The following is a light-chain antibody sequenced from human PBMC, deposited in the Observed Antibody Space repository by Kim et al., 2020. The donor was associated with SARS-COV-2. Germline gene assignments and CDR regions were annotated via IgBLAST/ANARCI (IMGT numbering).Light chain of an antibody. CDR1: QGISSY. J-gene: IGKJ4*01. CDR2: SAS. CDR3: QRTYNAPRLT. Sequence: SVGDRVTITCRVSQGISSYLNWSRQKPGKVAKFLIYSASILQSGVPSRFSGRGSGTDFTPTLSSPQPEEVATYYGQRTYNAPRLTFAGGTKVDI. V-gene: IGKV1-27*01.